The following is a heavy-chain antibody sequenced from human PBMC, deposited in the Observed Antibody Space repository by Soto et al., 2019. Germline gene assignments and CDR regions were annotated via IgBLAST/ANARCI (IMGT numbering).Heavy chain of an antibody. D-gene: IGHD3-9*01. CDR3: ARDRDILTGYW. CDR2: IIPSLGIA. Sequence: QVQLVQSGAEVKKPGSSVKVSCKASGGTFSSYTISWVRQAPGQGLEWMGRIIPSLGIANYAQKFQGRVTITADKSTSTAYMELSRLRSEDTAVYYWARDRDILTGYWWGQGTLVTVSS. J-gene: IGHJ4*02. CDR1: GGTFSSYT. V-gene: IGHV1-69*08.